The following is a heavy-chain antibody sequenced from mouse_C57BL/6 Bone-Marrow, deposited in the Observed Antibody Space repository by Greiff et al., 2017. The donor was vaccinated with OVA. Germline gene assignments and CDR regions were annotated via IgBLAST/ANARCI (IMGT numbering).Heavy chain of an antibody. J-gene: IGHJ1*03. CDR2: IYPGNSDT. CDR3: TRSIYYGNYWYFDV. D-gene: IGHD2-1*01. Sequence: EVQGVESGTVLARPGASVKMSCKTSGYTFTSYWMHWVKQRPGQGLEWIGAIYPGNSDTSYNQKFKGKAKLTAVTSASTAYMELSSLTNEDSAVYYCTRSIYYGNYWYFDVWGTGTTVTVSS. CDR1: GYTFTSYW. V-gene: IGHV1-5*01.